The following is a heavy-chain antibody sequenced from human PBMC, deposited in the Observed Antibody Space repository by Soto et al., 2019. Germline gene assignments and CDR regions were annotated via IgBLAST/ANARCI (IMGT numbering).Heavy chain of an antibody. D-gene: IGHD5-12*01. Sequence: GSLRLSCAASGFTFSSYWMSWVRQAPGKGLEWVANIKQDGSEKYYVDSVKGRFTISRDNAKNSLYLQMNSLRAEDTAVYYCARETSVEMATSYFDYWGQGTLVTVSS. CDR3: ARETSVEMATSYFDY. CDR1: GFTFSSYW. V-gene: IGHV3-7*03. CDR2: IKQDGSEK. J-gene: IGHJ4*02.